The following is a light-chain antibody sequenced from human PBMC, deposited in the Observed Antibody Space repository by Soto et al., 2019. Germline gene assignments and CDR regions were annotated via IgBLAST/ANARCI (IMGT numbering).Light chain of an antibody. J-gene: IGKJ4*02. CDR2: GAS. V-gene: IGKV3-15*01. CDR3: QQYNTCPPLT. CDR1: QSVATN. Sequence: IVLTQSPATLSVSPGERATLYCRASQSVATNLAWYQQKRGQAPRLLIYGASTRVTGIPARFSCSGAGTEFTLTISSLQSEDFAVYYCQQYNTCPPLTFGGGTKVDIK.